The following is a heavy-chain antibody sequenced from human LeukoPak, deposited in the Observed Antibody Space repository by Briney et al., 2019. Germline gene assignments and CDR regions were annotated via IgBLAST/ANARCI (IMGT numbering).Heavy chain of an antibody. Sequence: ASVKVSCKASGYTFTSYDINWVRQATGQGLEWMGWINPNSGGTNYAQKFQGRVTMTRDTSISTAYMELSRLRSDDTAVYYCARVISSGPKFGYWGQGTLVTVSS. D-gene: IGHD3-22*01. CDR2: INPNSGGT. CDR1: GYTFTSYD. J-gene: IGHJ4*02. V-gene: IGHV1-2*02. CDR3: ARVISSGPKFGY.